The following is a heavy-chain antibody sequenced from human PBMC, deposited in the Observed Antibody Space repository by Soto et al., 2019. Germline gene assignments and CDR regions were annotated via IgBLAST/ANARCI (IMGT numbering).Heavy chain of an antibody. J-gene: IGHJ6*02. CDR1: GYTFTSYY. V-gene: IGHV1-46*01. Sequence: ASVKVSCKASGYTFTSYYMHWVRQAPGQGLEWLGIINPSGGSTSYAQKFQGRVTMTRDTSTSTVYMELSSLRSEDTAVYYCARDTPQYRSGGSCYSQYGMHVWGQGTTVTVSS. CDR3: ARDTPQYRSGGSCYSQYGMHV. D-gene: IGHD2-15*01. CDR2: INPSGGST.